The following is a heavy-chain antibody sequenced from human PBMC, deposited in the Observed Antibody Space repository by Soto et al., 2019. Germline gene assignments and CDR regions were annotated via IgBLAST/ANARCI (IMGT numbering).Heavy chain of an antibody. D-gene: IGHD3-10*01. V-gene: IGHV3-30*18. CDR1: GFSFSSYG. CDR2: ISYAGSDK. Sequence: GGSLRLSCAASGFSFSSYGMHWVRQAPGKGLEWVAVISYAGSDKYYADSVKGRFTISRDNSKNTLYLQMTSLRAEDTAVYYCAKRVGFGELWNFDYWGQGTLVTVSS. J-gene: IGHJ4*02. CDR3: AKRVGFGELWNFDY.